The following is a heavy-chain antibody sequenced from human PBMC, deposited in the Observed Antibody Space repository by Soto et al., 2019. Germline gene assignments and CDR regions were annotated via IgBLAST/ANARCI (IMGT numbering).Heavy chain of an antibody. D-gene: IGHD6-6*01. V-gene: IGHV1-69*13. CDR1: GGTFGSYA. J-gene: IGHJ6*02. CDR2: IIPIFGTA. CDR3: ARDRALYSSSSRYYYGMDV. Sequence: GASVKVSCKASGGTFGSYAISWVRQAPGQGLEWMGGIIPIFGTANYAQKFQGRVTITADESTSTAYMELSSLRSEDTAVYYCARDRALYSSSSRYYYGMDVWGQGTTVTVSS.